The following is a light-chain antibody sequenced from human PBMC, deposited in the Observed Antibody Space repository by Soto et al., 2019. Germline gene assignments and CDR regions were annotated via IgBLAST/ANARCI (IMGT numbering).Light chain of an antibody. V-gene: IGLV1-44*01. J-gene: IGLJ3*02. CDR1: NSNIGVYP. CDR3: ATWDDRLNAWV. Sequence: QSVLTQPPSASGTPGQRVTISCSGSNSNIGVYPVHWYQRLPGTAPKLLIYINNQRPSGVPDRFSGSKSGTSGSLAISGLQSEDEADYYCATWDDRLNAWVIGGGTKVTVL. CDR2: INN.